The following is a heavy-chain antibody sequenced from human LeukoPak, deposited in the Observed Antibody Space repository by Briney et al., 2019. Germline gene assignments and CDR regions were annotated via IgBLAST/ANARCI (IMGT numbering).Heavy chain of an antibody. V-gene: IGHV3-48*03. D-gene: IGHD6-19*01. J-gene: IGHJ4*02. Sequence: GGSLSLSCAASGFTFSSYEMNWVRQAPGKGLEWVSKISSSGSAIYYADSVKGRFTISRDNAKSTLYLQMNSLRAEDTAVYYCARGGSLGDWGQGTLVTVSS. CDR1: GFTFSSYE. CDR2: ISSSGSAI. CDR3: ARGGSLGD.